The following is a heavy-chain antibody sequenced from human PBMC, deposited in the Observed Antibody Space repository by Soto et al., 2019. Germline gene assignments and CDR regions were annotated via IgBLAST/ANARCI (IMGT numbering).Heavy chain of an antibody. CDR3: AKIFRPSCYDSSGYPLDY. D-gene: IGHD3-22*01. Sequence: GGSLRLSCAASGFTFSSYAMSWVRQAPGKGLEWVSAVSGSGGSTYYADSVKGRFTISRDNSKNTLYLQMNSLRAEDTAVYYCAKIFRPSCYDSSGYPLDYWGQGTLVTVSS. CDR1: GFTFSSYA. V-gene: IGHV3-23*01. J-gene: IGHJ4*02. CDR2: VSGSGGST.